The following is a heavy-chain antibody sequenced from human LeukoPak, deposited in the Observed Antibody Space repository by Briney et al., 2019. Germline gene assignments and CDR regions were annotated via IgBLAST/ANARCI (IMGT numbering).Heavy chain of an antibody. CDR2: INYSGTST. V-gene: IGHV3-23*01. CDR1: GFTFSSYA. J-gene: IGHJ4*02. Sequence: GGSLRLSCAASGFTFSSYAMTWVRQAPGKGLEWVSAINYSGTSTYHADSVKGRFTISRDNSKNMLYMQMNSLRVEDTAVYYCVKGSERSRPYYFDYWGQGTLVTVSS. D-gene: IGHD3-3*01. CDR3: VKGSERSRPYYFDY.